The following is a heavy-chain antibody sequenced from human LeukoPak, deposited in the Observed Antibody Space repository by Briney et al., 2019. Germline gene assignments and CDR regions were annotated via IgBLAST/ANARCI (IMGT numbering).Heavy chain of an antibody. D-gene: IGHD3-3*01. J-gene: IGHJ4*02. Sequence: GASVKVSCKASGGTFSSYAISWVRQAPGQGLEWMGGIIPIFGTANYAQKFQGRVTITADESTSTAYMELSSLRSEDTAVYYCARDRITIFGVGVFDYWGQGTLVTVSS. CDR3: ARDRITIFGVGVFDY. V-gene: IGHV1-69*13. CDR1: GGTFSSYA. CDR2: IIPIFGTA.